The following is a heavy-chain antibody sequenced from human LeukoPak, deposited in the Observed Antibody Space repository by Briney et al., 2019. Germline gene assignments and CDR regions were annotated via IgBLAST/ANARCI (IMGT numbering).Heavy chain of an antibody. D-gene: IGHD5-18*01. CDR3: ARHVAAMAGYYFDY. J-gene: IGHJ4*02. Sequence: SETLSLTCAVSGVSISSSNWWSWARQPPGKGLEWIGEIYHSGSTNYNLSLKSRVTISVDTSKNHFSLKLSSVTAAATAVYYCARHVAAMAGYYFDYWGQGTLVTVSS. V-gene: IGHV4-4*02. CDR1: GVSISSSNW. CDR2: IYHSGST.